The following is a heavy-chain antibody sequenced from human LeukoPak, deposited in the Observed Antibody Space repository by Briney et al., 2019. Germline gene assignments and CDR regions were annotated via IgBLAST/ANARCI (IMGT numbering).Heavy chain of an antibody. J-gene: IGHJ4*02. D-gene: IGHD5-12*01. CDR3: ARGESIPTMCEY. CDR2: IIPIFGTA. V-gene: IGHV1-69*05. Sequence: GASVKVSCKASGGTFSSYAISWVRQAPGQGLEWMGGIIPIFGTANYAQKFQGRVTITTDESTSTAYMELSSMRCEDTAVYYCARGESIPTMCEYWGQGTLVTVSS. CDR1: GGTFSSYA.